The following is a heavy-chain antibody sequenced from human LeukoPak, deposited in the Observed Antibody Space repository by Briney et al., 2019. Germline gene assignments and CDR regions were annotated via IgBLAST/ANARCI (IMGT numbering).Heavy chain of an antibody. CDR3: AKGGGGGYSYGYGQLDY. J-gene: IGHJ4*02. V-gene: IGHV3-43D*04. CDR2: INWNAGST. CDR1: GFTFHDYA. D-gene: IGHD5-18*01. Sequence: GGSLRLSCAASGFTFHDYAMYWVRQAPGKGLEWGSLINWNAGSTYYTDSAKGRFTISRDNSKNSLYLQMHSLGAEDTAMYYWAKGGGGGYSYGYGQLDYWGQGTLVTVSS.